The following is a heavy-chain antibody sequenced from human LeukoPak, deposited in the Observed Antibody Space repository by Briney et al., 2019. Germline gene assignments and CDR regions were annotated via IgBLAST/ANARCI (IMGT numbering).Heavy chain of an antibody. J-gene: IGHJ4*02. CDR3: ARGGLRGDY. V-gene: IGHV3-48*01. CDR1: GFTFSSYG. Sequence: GGSLRLSCAASGFTFSSYGMSWVRQAPGKGLEWVSYISSSSSTIYYADSVKGRFTISRDNAKNSLYLQMNSLRAEDTAVYYCARGGLRGDYWGQGTLVTVSS. D-gene: IGHD3-16*01. CDR2: ISSSSSTI.